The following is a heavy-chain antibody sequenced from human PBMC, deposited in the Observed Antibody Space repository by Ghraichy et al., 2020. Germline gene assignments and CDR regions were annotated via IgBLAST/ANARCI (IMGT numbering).Heavy chain of an antibody. J-gene: IGHJ4*02. D-gene: IGHD1-26*01. Sequence: GGSLRLSCAASGFTFSDHHMDWVRQVPGKGLEWVGRTRNKANTYTTEYAASVKGRFTISRDDSKNSLYLQMNSLKTEDTAVYYCTREGKRGSRQNPTYYFDYWGQGTLVTVSS. CDR3: TREGKRGSRQNPTYYFDY. V-gene: IGHV3-72*01. CDR1: GFTFSDHH. CDR2: TRNKANTYTT.